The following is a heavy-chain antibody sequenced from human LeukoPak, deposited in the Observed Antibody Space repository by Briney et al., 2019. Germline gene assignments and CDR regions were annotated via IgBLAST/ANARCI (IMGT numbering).Heavy chain of an antibody. D-gene: IGHD6-13*01. CDR1: GYTFTGYH. J-gene: IGHJ4*02. CDR3: ARDQGSLTRSWYTGY. Sequence: ASVKVSCKASGYTFTGYHIHWVRQAPGQGLDWMGRINPYSGDTNFAQKFQGRVTMTRDTSITTAYMDLSSLTPDDTAVYFCARDQGSLTRSWYTGYWGQGTQVTVSS. CDR2: INPYSGDT. V-gene: IGHV1-2*06.